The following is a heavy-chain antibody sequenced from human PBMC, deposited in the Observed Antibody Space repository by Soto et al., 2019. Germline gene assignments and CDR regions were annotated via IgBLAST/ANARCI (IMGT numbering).Heavy chain of an antibody. J-gene: IGHJ6*02. D-gene: IGHD2-2*01. CDR1: GGSFSGYY. CDR2: INHSGST. V-gene: IGHV4-34*01. Sequence: SETLSLTCAVYGGSFSGYYWSWIRQPPGKGLEWIGEINHSGSTNYNPSLKSRVTISVDTSKNQFSLKLSSVTAADTAVYYCARGGSSHCSSTSCYLYYYYGMDVWGQGTTV. CDR3: ARGGSSHCSSTSCYLYYYYGMDV.